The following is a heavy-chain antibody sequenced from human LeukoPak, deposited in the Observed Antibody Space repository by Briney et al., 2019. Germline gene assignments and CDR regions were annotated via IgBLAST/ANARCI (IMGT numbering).Heavy chain of an antibody. V-gene: IGHV3-21*01. CDR3: ARDRSAMVAGFDY. CDR2: ISSSSSYI. Sequence: GGSLRLSCSASGFTFSSYSMNWVRQAPGKGLEWVSSISSSSSYIYYADSVKGRFTISRDNAKNSLYLQMNSLRAEDTAVYYCARDRSAMVAGFDYWGQGTLVTVSS. D-gene: IGHD5-18*01. J-gene: IGHJ4*02. CDR1: GFTFSSYS.